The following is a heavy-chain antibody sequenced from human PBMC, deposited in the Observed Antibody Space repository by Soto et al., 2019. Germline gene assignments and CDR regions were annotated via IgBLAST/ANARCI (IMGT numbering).Heavy chain of an antibody. V-gene: IGHV4-34*01. CDR2: INHSGST. CDR1: GGSFSGYY. D-gene: IGHD6-13*01. CDR3: AKDLLRSSSCYGQNYYYSGMDV. Sequence: SETLSLTCAVYGGSFSGYYWSWIRQPPGKGLEWIGEINHSGSTNYNPSLKSRVTISVDTSKNQFSLKLSSVTAADTAVYYCAKDLLRSSSCYGQNYYYSGMDVWGQGTTVTVS. J-gene: IGHJ6*02.